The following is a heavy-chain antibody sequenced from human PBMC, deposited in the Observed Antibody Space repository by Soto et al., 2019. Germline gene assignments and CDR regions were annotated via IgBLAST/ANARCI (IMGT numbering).Heavy chain of an antibody. J-gene: IGHJ3*02. Sequence: EVQLVESGGGLVKPRGSLRLSCAASGFTFSSYSMNWVRQAPGKGLEWVSSISSSSSYIYYADSVKGRFTISRDNAKNSLYLQLNSLRAEDTAVYYCARETKNSHTLAFDIWGQGTMVTVSS. CDR3: ARETKNSHTLAFDI. V-gene: IGHV3-21*01. CDR1: GFTFSSYS. D-gene: IGHD1-26*01. CDR2: ISSSSSYI.